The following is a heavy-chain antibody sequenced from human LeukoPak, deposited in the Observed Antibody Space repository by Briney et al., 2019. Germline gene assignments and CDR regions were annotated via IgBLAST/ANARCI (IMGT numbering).Heavy chain of an antibody. CDR1: GGTFISYA. CDR3: GRSYWQQLEPLQSNYSYFYYMDV. V-gene: IGHV1-69*01. Sequence: GSSVKVSCKASGGTFISYAINWVRQAPGQGLEWMGGIIPLFTTATYAQKFQGRFTITADASTSTAYMELSSLKSEDAAIYYCGRSYWQQLEPLQSNYSYFYYMDVWGKGTTVTISS. CDR2: IIPLFTTA. D-gene: IGHD6-13*01. J-gene: IGHJ6*03.